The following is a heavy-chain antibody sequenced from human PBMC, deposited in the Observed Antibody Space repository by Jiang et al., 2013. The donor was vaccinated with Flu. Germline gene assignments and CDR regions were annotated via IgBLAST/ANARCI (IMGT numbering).Heavy chain of an antibody. V-gene: IGHV1-3*01. Sequence: EVKKPGASVKVSCKASGYTFTSYDINWVRQATGQRLEWMGWINAGNGNTKYSQKFQGRVTITRDTSASTAYMELSSLRSEDTAVYYCASGGSGRTDYWGQGTLVTVSS. CDR2: INAGNGNT. CDR3: ASGGSGRTDY. J-gene: IGHJ4*02. D-gene: IGHD3-10*01. CDR1: GYTFTSYD.